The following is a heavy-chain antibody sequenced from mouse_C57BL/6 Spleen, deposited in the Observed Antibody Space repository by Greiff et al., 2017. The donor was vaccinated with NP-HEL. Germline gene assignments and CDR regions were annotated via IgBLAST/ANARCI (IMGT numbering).Heavy chain of an antibody. V-gene: IGHV1-26*01. D-gene: IGHD3-2*02. CDR3: AGSGWDY. CDR2: INPNNGGT. Sequence: VQLQQSGPELVKPGASVKISCKASGYTFTDYYMNWVKQSHGKSLEWIGDINPNNGGTSYNQKFKGKATLTVDKSSSTAYMELRSLTSEDSAVYYWAGSGWDYWGQGTTLTVSS. CDR1: GYTFTDYY. J-gene: IGHJ2*01.